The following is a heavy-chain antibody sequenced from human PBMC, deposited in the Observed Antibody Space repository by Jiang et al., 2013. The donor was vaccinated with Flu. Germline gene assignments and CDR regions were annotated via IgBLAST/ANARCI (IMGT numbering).Heavy chain of an antibody. Sequence: QLVESGGGVVQPGRSLRLSCAASGFTFSSYAMHWVRQAPGKGLEWVAVISYDGSNKYYADSVKGRFTISRDNSKNTLYLQMNSLRAEDTAVYYCAKDELRFGELSRGYGMDVWGQGTTVTVSS. CDR2: ISYDGSNK. CDR3: AKDELRFGELSRGYGMDV. CDR1: GFTFSSYA. J-gene: IGHJ6*02. V-gene: IGHV3-30*01. D-gene: IGHD3-10*01.